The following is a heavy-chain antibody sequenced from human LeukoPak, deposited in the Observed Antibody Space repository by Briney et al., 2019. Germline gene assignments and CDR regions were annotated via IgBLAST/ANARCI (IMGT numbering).Heavy chain of an antibody. V-gene: IGHV4-59*02. CDR2: IYKIGTT. J-gene: IGHJ4*02. CDR1: GDSVTGYY. CDR3: VIGVGWQPDY. Sequence: PSETLSLTCTVFGDSVTGYYLKWVRQPPGKGLEWIGHIYKIGTTNYNPSLKSRLTISADTSKNQFSLKLRSVTAADTAVYYCVIGVGWQPDYWGQGALVTVSS. D-gene: IGHD2-15*01.